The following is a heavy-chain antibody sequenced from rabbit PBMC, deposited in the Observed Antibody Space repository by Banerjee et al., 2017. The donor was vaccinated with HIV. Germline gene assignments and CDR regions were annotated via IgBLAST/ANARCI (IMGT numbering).Heavy chain of an antibody. J-gene: IGHJ6*01. CDR2: IYAGGSGRT. D-gene: IGHD5-1*01. CDR3: ARDYDGYGSPNL. V-gene: IGHV1S45*01. Sequence: QEQLEESGGGLVKPEGSLTLTCKASGFDLSSYYYMCWVRQAPGKGLEWIACIYAGGSGRTYYASWVNGRFTISKTSSTTVTLQMTSLTAADTATYFCARDYDGYGSPNLWGPGTLVTVS. CDR1: GFDLSSYYY.